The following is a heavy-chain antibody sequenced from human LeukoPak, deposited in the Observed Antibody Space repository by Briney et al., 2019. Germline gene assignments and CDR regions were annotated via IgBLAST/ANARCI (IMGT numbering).Heavy chain of an antibody. V-gene: IGHV3-23*01. CDR1: GFTFSTYA. CDR2: ISGSGAST. D-gene: IGHD1-20*01. Sequence: GGSLRLSCEASGFTFSTYAMSWVRQAPREGLEWVSAISGSGASTYYTDSVKGRFTISRDNSKSTLYLQMNSLRAEDTAVYYCAKRGTTLTGTHFDYWGQGTLVTVSS. CDR3: AKRGTTLTGTHFDY. J-gene: IGHJ4*02.